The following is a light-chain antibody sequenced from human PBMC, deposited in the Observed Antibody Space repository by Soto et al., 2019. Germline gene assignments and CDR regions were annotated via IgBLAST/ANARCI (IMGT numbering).Light chain of an antibody. V-gene: IGKV3-11*01. CDR2: DAS. CDR3: QQYGSSPPIT. CDR1: QSVSSY. J-gene: IGKJ5*01. Sequence: EILLTQSPSTLALSPGERATLSCRASQSVSSYLAWYQQKPGQAPRLLIYDASNRATGIPARFSGSGSGTDFTLTISSLEHEDFAAYYCQQYGSSPPITFGQGTRLEIK.